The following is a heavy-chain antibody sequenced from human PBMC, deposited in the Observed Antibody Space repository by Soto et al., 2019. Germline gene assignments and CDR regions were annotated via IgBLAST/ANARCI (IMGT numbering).Heavy chain of an antibody. Sequence: SETLSLTCTVSGGSISSGGYYWSWIRQHPGKGLEWIGYIYYSGSTYYNPSLKSRVTISVDTSKNQFSLKLSSVTAADTAVYYCARLLLDDYYDSTFYFDYWGQGTLVTVSS. CDR1: GGSISSGGYY. CDR3: ARLLLDDYYDSTFYFDY. D-gene: IGHD3-22*01. CDR2: IYYSGST. V-gene: IGHV4-31*03. J-gene: IGHJ4*02.